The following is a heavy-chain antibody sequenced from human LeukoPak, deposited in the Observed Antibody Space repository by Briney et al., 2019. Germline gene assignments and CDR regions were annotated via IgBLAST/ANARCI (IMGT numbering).Heavy chain of an antibody. CDR2: ISSSGSTI. J-gene: IGHJ4*02. D-gene: IGHD6-6*01. Sequence: GGSLRLSCATSGLTFSSYAMTWVRQAPGKGLEWVSYISSSGSTIYYADSVKGRFTISRDNAKNSLYLQMNSLRAEDTAVYYCARDSLARPLGYWGQGTLVTVSS. CDR1: GLTFSSYA. V-gene: IGHV3-48*03. CDR3: ARDSLARPLGY.